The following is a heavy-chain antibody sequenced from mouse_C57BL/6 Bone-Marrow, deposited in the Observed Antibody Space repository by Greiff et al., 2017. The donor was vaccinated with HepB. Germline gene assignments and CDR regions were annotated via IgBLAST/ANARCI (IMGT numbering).Heavy chain of an antibody. J-gene: IGHJ4*01. CDR1: GYTFTSYW. CDR2: IDPSDSET. Sequence: QVQLQQPGAELVRPGSSVKLSCKASGYTFTSYWMHWVKQRPIQGLEWIGNIDPSDSETHYNQKFKDKATLTVDKSSSTAYMQLSSLTSEDSAVYYCARGDGYFYYAMDYGGQGTSVTVCS. CDR3: ARGDGYFYYAMDY. D-gene: IGHD2-3*01. V-gene: IGHV1-52*01.